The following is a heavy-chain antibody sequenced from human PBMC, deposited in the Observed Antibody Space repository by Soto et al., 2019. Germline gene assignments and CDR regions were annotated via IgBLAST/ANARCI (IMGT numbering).Heavy chain of an antibody. CDR3: AKDLAWRFGEGGMDV. CDR2: ISYDGSNK. CDR1: GFTFSSYG. J-gene: IGHJ6*02. D-gene: IGHD3-10*01. V-gene: IGHV3-30*18. Sequence: QVQLVESGGGVVQPGRSLRLSCAASGFTFSSYGMHWVRQAPGKGLEWVAVISYDGSNKYYADSVKGRFTISRDNSQNTLYLQMNGLRAEDTAVYYCAKDLAWRFGEGGMDVWGQGTTVTVSS.